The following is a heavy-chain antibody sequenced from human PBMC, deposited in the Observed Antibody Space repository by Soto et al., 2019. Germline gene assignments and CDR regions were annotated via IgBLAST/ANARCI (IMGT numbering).Heavy chain of an antibody. CDR2: IYYSGSS. CDR3: ARHLGEFRRYCSGGTCYSSWFDP. Sequence: SETLSLTCTVSGGSISSSSYFWGWVRQPPGKGLEWIGSIYYSGSSYYNPSLMGRVTISVDTSKNQFSLKLSSVTAADTAVYYCARHLGEFRRYCSGGTCYSSWFDPWGQGALVTVSS. V-gene: IGHV4-39*01. J-gene: IGHJ5*02. D-gene: IGHD2-15*01. CDR1: GGSISSSSYF.